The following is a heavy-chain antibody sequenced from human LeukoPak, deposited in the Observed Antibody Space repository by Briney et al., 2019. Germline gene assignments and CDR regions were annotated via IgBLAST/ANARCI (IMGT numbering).Heavy chain of an antibody. CDR2: INHSGST. V-gene: IGHV4-34*01. D-gene: IGHD6-19*01. CDR1: GGSFSGYY. CDR3: ARGLPLAVATGDYYCGMDV. Sequence: SETLSLTCAVYGGSFSGYYWSWIRQPPGKGLEWIGEINHSGSTNYNPSLKSRVTISVDTSKNQFSLKLSSVTAADTAVYYCARGLPLAVATGDYYCGMDVWGQGTTVTASS. J-gene: IGHJ6*02.